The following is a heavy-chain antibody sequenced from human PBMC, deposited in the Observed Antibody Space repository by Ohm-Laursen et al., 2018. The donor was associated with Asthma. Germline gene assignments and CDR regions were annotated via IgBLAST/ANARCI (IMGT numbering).Heavy chain of an antibody. D-gene: IGHD3-3*01. CDR1: GFTFRSYA. J-gene: IGHJ4*02. CDR3: ARAQEASGLYNSYFDY. V-gene: IGHV3-30*04. CDR2: ISYDGSNK. Sequence: SLRLSCAASGFTFRSYAMHWVRQAPGKGLEWVAVISYDGSNKYYADSVKGRFTISRDNAKSTLYLLLNRLRVEDTAVYYCARAQEASGLYNSYFDYWGREPWSPSPQ.